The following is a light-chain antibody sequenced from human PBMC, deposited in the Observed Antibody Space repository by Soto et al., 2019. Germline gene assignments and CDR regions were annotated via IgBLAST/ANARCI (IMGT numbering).Light chain of an antibody. CDR2: DVS. CDR1: SSDVGGYNY. J-gene: IGLJ1*01. V-gene: IGLV2-14*01. Sequence: QSVLTQPVSVSGSPGQSITISCTGTSSDVGGYNYVSWYQQHPGKAPKLMIYDVSNRPSGVSNRFSGSKSGNTASLTISGLQAEDEADYYCSSYTSSSTPALYVFGTGTKVTVL. CDR3: SSYTSSSTPALYV.